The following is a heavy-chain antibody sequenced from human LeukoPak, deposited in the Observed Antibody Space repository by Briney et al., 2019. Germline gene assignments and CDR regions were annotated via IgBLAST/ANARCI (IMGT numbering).Heavy chain of an antibody. CDR3: ARHRVGDSSGYNYPFDY. CDR1: GASISSGRYY. V-gene: IGHV4-31*03. Sequence: PSETLSLTCTVSGASISSGRYYWSWTRHLPGKGLEWIAYIYYSGSTYYNPSLKSRVTISIDTSNNQFSLNLISVTAADTAVYYCARHRVGDSSGYNYPFDYWGQGTLVTVSS. CDR2: IYYSGST. J-gene: IGHJ4*02. D-gene: IGHD3-22*01.